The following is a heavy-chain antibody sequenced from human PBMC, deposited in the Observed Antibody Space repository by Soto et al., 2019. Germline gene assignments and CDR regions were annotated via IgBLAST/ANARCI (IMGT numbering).Heavy chain of an antibody. CDR1: GFTFSSYA. CDR3: AKENYDSSGSSFDN. CDR2: MSGSGGST. D-gene: IGHD3-22*01. V-gene: IGHV3-23*01. J-gene: IGHJ4*02. Sequence: GSLRLSCAASGFTFSSYAMSWVRQAPGKGLEWVSTMSGSGGSTDYADSVKGRFTISRDNSKNTLYLQMNSLRAEDTAIYYCAKENYDSSGSSFDNWGQGTLVTVSS.